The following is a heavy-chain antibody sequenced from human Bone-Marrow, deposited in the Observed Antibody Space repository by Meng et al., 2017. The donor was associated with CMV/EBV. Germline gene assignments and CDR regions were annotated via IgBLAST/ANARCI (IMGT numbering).Heavy chain of an antibody. Sequence: CSFSGFSLSTSDVGVGWIRQPPGKALEWLALIFWDDDKRYSSSLKSRLTITKDTSKNQVVLTMTNMDPVDTATYYCAHSVSRGCLDTWGQGTLVTVSS. CDR1: GFSLSTSDVG. J-gene: IGHJ5*02. CDR2: IFWDDDK. CDR3: AHSVSRGCLDT. V-gene: IGHV2-5*02. D-gene: IGHD2-15*01.